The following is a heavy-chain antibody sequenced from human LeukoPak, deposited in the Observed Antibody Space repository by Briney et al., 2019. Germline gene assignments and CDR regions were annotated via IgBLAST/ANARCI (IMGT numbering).Heavy chain of an antibody. Sequence: GGSLRLSCAASGFTFSSYAMSWVRQAPGEGVEWVSAISGSGGSTYYADSVKVRFTISRDNSKHTLYLQMNSLRAEDTAVYYCAKDAPVNIVVVPAANSWGQGTLVTVSS. CDR3: AKDAPVNIVVVPAANS. CDR2: ISGSGGST. J-gene: IGHJ4*02. V-gene: IGHV3-23*01. CDR1: GFTFSSYA. D-gene: IGHD2-2*01.